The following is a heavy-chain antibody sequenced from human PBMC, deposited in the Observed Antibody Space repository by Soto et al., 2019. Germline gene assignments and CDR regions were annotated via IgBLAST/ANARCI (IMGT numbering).Heavy chain of an antibody. V-gene: IGHV4-34*01. D-gene: IGHD2-21*01. CDR2: INHSGNT. CDR3: ARHIAVPRTRGFDF. CDR1: GGSFSTYY. Sequence: SETLSLTCTVYGGSFSTYYWSWIRQPPGKGLEWIGEINHSGNTNYNPSLMGRVTMSFDTSKNQFSLKLSSVTAADTAVYYCARHIAVPRTRGFDFWGQGTLVTVSS. J-gene: IGHJ4*02.